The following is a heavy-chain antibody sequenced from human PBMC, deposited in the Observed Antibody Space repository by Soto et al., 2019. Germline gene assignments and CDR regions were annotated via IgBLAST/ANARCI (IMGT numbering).Heavy chain of an antibody. Sequence: VQLVESGGGVVQPGRSLRLSCAASGFTFSDYAMHWVRQAPGKGLEWVAVVSHDGRNTHYADSVKGRFTISRDSSKNTFSVEMTSLRAEATAVYYCAKGGRQWLVTSDFNYWGQGALVTVSS. CDR2: VSHDGRNT. J-gene: IGHJ4*02. D-gene: IGHD6-19*01. CDR3: AKGGRQWLVTSDFNY. CDR1: GFTFSDYA. V-gene: IGHV3-30*18.